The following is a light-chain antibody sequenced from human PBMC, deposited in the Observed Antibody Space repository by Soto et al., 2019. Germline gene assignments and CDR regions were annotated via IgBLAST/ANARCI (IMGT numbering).Light chain of an antibody. CDR1: SSDVGGYNY. Sequence: QSVLTQPASVSGSPGQAITISCTRTSSDVGGYNYVSWYQQHPGRAPKLMIYDVNTRPSGVSSRFSGSKSGNTASLTISGLQAEDEADYYCSSYTSSSILVVFGGGTKLTVL. V-gene: IGLV2-14*01. CDR3: SSYTSSSILVV. CDR2: DVN. J-gene: IGLJ2*01.